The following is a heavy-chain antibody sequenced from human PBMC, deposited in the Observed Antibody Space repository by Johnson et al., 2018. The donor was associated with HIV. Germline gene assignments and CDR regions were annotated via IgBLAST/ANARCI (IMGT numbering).Heavy chain of an antibody. Sequence: VHLVESGGGVVQPGGSLRLSCAASGLTFSSYDMHWVRQATGKGLEWVSTIGTAGDTYYPGSVKGRFTISRDNFKNTLYLQMNSLRAEDTAVYYCARAFSSGWYPHDAFDIWGQGTMVTVSS. D-gene: IGHD6-19*01. J-gene: IGHJ3*02. CDR1: GLTFSSYD. V-gene: IGHV3-13*01. CDR2: IGTAGDT. CDR3: ARAFSSGWYPHDAFDI.